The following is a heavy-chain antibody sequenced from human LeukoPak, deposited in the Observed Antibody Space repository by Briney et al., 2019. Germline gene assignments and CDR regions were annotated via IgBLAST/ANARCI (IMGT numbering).Heavy chain of an antibody. CDR2: ISAYNGNT. CDR3: ARVHPVTMDSSRGSAFDI. J-gene: IGHJ3*02. Sequence: GASVKVSCKASGYTFTSYGISWVRQAPGQGLEWMGWISAYNGNTNYAQKLQGRVTMTTDTSTSTAYMELRSLRSDDTAVYYCARVHPVTMDSSRGSAFDIWGQGTMVTVSS. CDR1: GYTFTSYG. D-gene: IGHD4-17*01. V-gene: IGHV1-18*01.